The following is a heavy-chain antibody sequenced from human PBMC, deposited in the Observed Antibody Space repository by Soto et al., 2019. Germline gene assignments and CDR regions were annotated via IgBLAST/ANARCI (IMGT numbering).Heavy chain of an antibody. J-gene: IGHJ4*02. Sequence: QVQLQESGPGLVKPSETLSLTCTVSGGSISSYYWSWIRQPPGKGLEWIGYISYTGSTNYNPSLKSRVTISIDTSKNQFSLKLSSVTAADTAVYYCARTKGTNWNVDYWGQGALVTVSS. CDR2: ISYTGST. D-gene: IGHD1-1*01. V-gene: IGHV4-59*01. CDR1: GGSISSYY. CDR3: ARTKGTNWNVDY.